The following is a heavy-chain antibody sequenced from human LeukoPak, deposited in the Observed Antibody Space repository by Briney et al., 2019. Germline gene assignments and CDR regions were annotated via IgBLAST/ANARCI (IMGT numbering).Heavy chain of an antibody. J-gene: IGHJ4*02. D-gene: IGHD2-2*01. V-gene: IGHV3-33*01. Sequence: GGSLRLSCTTSGFTFTNYGINWVRQAPGKGLEWVAAIWYDGSKTSYTDSVKGRFTVSRDNSKNTVYLQMNGLRAEDTAVYYCARDYHSTPTCYAYWGQGTLVTVSS. CDR1: GFTFTNYG. CDR2: IWYDGSKT. CDR3: ARDYHSTPTCYAY.